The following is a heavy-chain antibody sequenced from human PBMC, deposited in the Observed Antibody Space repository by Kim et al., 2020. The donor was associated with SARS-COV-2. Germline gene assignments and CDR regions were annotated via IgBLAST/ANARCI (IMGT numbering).Heavy chain of an antibody. J-gene: IGHJ6*02. D-gene: IGHD6-13*01. CDR3: AREGFLAAAGQHYYYYGMDV. V-gene: IGHV4-4*02. CDR2: IYHSGST. CDR1: GGSISSSNW. Sequence: SETLSLTCAVSGGSISSSNWWSWVRQPPGKGLEWIGEIYHSGSTNYNPSLKSRVTISVDKSKNQFSLKLSSVTAADTAVYYCAREGFLAAAGQHYYYYGMDVGGRGRTVSVSS.